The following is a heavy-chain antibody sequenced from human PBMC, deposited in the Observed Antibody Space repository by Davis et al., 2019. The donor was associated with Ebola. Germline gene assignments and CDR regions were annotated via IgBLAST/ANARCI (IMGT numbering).Heavy chain of an antibody. J-gene: IGHJ5*02. CDR2: IYYSGST. CDR1: GGTISSSSYY. CDR3: ARITAGQAYP. D-gene: IGHD1-20*01. Sequence: PSETLSLTCTVSGGTISSSSYYWGWIRQPPGKGLEWIGSIYYSGSTHYNPSLKSRVTISVDTSKNQFSLKLSSVTAADTAVYYCARITAGQAYPWGQGTLVTVSS. V-gene: IGHV4-39*01.